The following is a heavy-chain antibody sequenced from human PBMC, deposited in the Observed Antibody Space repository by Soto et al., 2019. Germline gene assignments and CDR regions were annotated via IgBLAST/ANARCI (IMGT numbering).Heavy chain of an antibody. J-gene: IGHJ6*02. V-gene: IGHV4-4*07. CDR1: DDFISSYY. D-gene: IGHD3-3*01. Sequence: SETLSLTCTVSDDFISSYYWNWIRQPAGKGLEWIGRVSTNGATNYNPSLESRVTMSVDTSKNQFSLKLTSVTAADTAVYFCARAYYVILRGPNAMDVWGQGTMVTVSS. CDR2: VSTNGAT. CDR3: ARAYYVILRGPNAMDV.